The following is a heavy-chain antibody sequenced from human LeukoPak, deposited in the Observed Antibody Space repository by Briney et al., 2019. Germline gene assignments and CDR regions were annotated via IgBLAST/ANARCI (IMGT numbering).Heavy chain of an antibody. J-gene: IGHJ4*02. V-gene: IGHV1-8*01. CDR3: ARTDSSGYGSFDY. Sequence: ASVKVSCKASGYTFTSYDTNWVRQATGQGLEWMGWMNPNSGNTGYAQKFQGRVTMTRNTSISTAYMELSSLRSEDTAVYYCARTDSSGYGSFDYWGQGTLVTVSS. CDR2: MNPNSGNT. CDR1: GYTFTSYD. D-gene: IGHD3-22*01.